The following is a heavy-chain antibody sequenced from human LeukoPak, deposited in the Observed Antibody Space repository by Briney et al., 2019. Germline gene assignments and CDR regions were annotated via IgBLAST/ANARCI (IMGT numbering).Heavy chain of an antibody. Sequence: ASVKVSCKASGYTFTAYYIHWVRQAPGQGLEWMGRINPKNGDTNYAQKFQDRVTMTRDTSMSAAYMELSRLRSDDTAVYYCARAYSKFYYYYMDVWGKGTTVTVSS. D-gene: IGHD4-11*01. J-gene: IGHJ6*03. V-gene: IGHV1-2*06. CDR3: ARAYSKFYYYYMDV. CDR1: GYTFTAYY. CDR2: INPKNGDT.